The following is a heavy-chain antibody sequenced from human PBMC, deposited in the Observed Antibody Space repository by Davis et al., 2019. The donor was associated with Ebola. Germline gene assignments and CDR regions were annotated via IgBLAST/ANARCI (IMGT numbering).Heavy chain of an antibody. J-gene: IGHJ4*02. V-gene: IGHV3-72*01. CDR1: GFTFSDHY. Sequence: PGGSLTLSCAASGFTFSDHYMDWVRQAPGKGLEWVARTRNKASGSSTEYAASVRGRFTISRDDSHNSLHLQMNSLTIEDTALYYCARARSSSWRDFDYWGQGTLVTVS. D-gene: IGHD6-13*01. CDR3: ARARSSSWRDFDY. CDR2: TRNKASGSST.